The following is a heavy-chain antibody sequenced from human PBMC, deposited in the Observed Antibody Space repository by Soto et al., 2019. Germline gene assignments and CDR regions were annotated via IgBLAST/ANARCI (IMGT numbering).Heavy chain of an antibody. CDR1: GGSISSSSGY. D-gene: IGHD3-9*01. Sequence: QLPLQESGPGLVKPSETLSLTCTVSGGSISSSSGYWGWIRQPPGKGLEWIGSIYYSGTTYYKPSLKSRVTISVDTSKNQFSLKLSSVTAADTAMYYCAGPRGGYLGAFDIWGQGTMVTVSS. V-gene: IGHV4-39*01. J-gene: IGHJ3*02. CDR2: IYYSGTT. CDR3: AGPRGGYLGAFDI.